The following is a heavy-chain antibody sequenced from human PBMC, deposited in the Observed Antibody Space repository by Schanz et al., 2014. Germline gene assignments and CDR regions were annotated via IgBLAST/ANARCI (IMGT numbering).Heavy chain of an antibody. CDR1: GFTFSSYA. CDR2: ISGSGGST. Sequence: EVQLAESGGGLVQPGGSLRLSCAASGFTFSSYAMSWVRQAPGKGLEWVSAISGSGGSTYYADSVKGRFTISRDNSRDTVYLQMNSLRADDTAMYYCARWFLIRGVILDSWGQGTLVTVSS. J-gene: IGHJ4*02. D-gene: IGHD3-10*01. CDR3: ARWFLIRGVILDS. V-gene: IGHV3-23*04.